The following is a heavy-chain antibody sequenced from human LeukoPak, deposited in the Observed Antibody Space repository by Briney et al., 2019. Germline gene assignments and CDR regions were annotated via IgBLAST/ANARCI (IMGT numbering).Heavy chain of an antibody. J-gene: IGHJ5*02. V-gene: IGHV3-21*04. CDR2: ISSRSAYI. Sequence: GGSLRLSCAASGFTFSDYSMNWVRQAPGQGLDWVSSISSRSAYISYADSVKGRFTISRDNAKNSLYLQMNSLRAEDTAVYYCARERINSGRLRNWFDPWGQGTLVTVSS. CDR1: GFTFSDYS. D-gene: IGHD5-12*01. CDR3: ARERINSGRLRNWFDP.